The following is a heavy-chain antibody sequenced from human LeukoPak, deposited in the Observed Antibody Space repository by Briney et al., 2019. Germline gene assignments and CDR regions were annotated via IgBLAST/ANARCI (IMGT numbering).Heavy chain of an antibody. V-gene: IGHV1-46*01. CDR1: GYTFSTYY. CDR3: ARATGGGLDY. CDR2: IHPTDGST. J-gene: IGHJ4*02. Sequence: ASVKVSCKPSGYTFSTYYMHWVRQAPGQGLEWLGIIHPTDGSTSYTQKIQGRVTMTRDTATGTVYLELSSLRSEDTAVYWCARATGGGLDYWGQGTLITVSS. D-gene: IGHD1-14*01.